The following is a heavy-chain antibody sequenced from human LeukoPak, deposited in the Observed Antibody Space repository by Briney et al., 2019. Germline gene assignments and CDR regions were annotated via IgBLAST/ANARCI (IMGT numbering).Heavy chain of an antibody. D-gene: IGHD3-22*01. Sequence: PSETLSLTCTVSGYSISSGYYWAWLRQSPGKGLEWIGNVYHDGRTYYNPSLKSRVTISVDTSKNQFSLKLSSVTAADTAVYYCARDTRNYYDSSGYYLVDYWGXXTLXTVSS. CDR1: GYSISSGYY. CDR2: VYHDGRT. J-gene: IGHJ4*01. V-gene: IGHV4-38-2*02. CDR3: ARDTRNYYDSSGYYLVDY.